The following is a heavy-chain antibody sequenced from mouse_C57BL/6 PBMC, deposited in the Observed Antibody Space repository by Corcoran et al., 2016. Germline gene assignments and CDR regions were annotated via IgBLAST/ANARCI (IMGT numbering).Heavy chain of an antibody. CDR2: IYPRSGNT. D-gene: IGHD2-4*01. J-gene: IGHJ1*03. Sequence: QVQLQQSGAELARPGASVKLSCKASGYTFTSYGISWVKQRTGQGLEWIGEIYPRSGNTYYNEKFKGKATLTADKSSSTAYMELRSLTSEDSAVYFCARAGLRPGTNWYVDVWGTGTTVTVSS. CDR3: ARAGLRPGTNWYVDV. CDR1: GYTFTSYG. V-gene: IGHV1-81*01.